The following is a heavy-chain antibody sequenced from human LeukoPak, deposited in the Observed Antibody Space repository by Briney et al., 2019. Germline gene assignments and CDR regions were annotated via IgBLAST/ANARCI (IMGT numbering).Heavy chain of an antibody. Sequence: ASVKVSCKASGCTFTSYGISWVRQAPGQGLEWMGWISAYNGNTNYAQKLQGRVTMTTDTSTSTAYMELRSLRSDDTAVYYCARGSAAAGTFEVGFDPWGQGTLVTVSS. CDR1: GCTFTSYG. CDR2: ISAYNGNT. J-gene: IGHJ5*02. V-gene: IGHV1-18*01. CDR3: ARGSAAAGTFEVGFDP. D-gene: IGHD6-13*01.